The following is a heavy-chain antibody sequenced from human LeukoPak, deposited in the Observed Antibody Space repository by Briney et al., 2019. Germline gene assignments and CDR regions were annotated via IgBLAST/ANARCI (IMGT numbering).Heavy chain of an antibody. CDR2: IYSGGST. Sequence: SGGSLRLSCAASGFTISSNYMSWVRQAPGKGLECVSVIYSGGSTYYADSVKGRFTISRDNSKNTLYLQMNSLRAEDTAVYYCARGLRYFDWLLSPFDYWGQGALVTVSS. CDR3: ARGLRYFDWLLSPFDY. J-gene: IGHJ4*02. CDR1: GFTISSNY. D-gene: IGHD3-9*01. V-gene: IGHV3-66*01.